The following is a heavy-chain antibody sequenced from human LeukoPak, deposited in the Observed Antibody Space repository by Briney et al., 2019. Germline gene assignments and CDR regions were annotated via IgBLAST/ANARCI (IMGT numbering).Heavy chain of an antibody. D-gene: IGHD6-19*01. CDR1: GYTFTTYG. Sequence: ASVKVSCKASGYTFTTYGISWVRQAPGQGLEWMGWISANGGNTNYAQQLQGRVTMTTDTSTSTAYMDLRSLRSDDTAVYYCARGAVADDGFHYWGQGTLVTVSS. CDR3: ARGAVADDGFHY. J-gene: IGHJ4*02. V-gene: IGHV1-18*01. CDR2: ISANGGNT.